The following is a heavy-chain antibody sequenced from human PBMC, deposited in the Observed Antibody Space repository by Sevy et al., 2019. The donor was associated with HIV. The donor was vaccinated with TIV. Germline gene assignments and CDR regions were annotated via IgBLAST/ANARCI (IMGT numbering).Heavy chain of an antibody. Sequence: GESLNISCKGSGYRFTNYWIGWVRQMPGKGLEWMGSIYPGDSETTYSPSFQGQVTISADNSITTAYLQWSSLKASDSVMYYCARPRVYGDGAFDIWGQGTMVTVSS. CDR2: IYPGDSET. J-gene: IGHJ3*02. V-gene: IGHV5-51*01. CDR1: GYRFTNYW. CDR3: ARPRVYGDGAFDI. D-gene: IGHD4-17*01.